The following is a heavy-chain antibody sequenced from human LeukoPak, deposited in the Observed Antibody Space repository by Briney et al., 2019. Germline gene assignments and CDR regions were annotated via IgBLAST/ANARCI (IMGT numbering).Heavy chain of an antibody. Sequence: SETLSLTCAVYGGSFCGYYWSWIRQPPGKGLEWIGEINHSGSTNYNPSLKSRVTISVDTSKNQFSLKLSSVTAADTAVYYCASTTVTTPYYYYYMDVWGKGTTVTVSS. CDR3: ASTTVTTPYYYYYMDV. D-gene: IGHD4-11*01. CDR1: GGSFCGYY. CDR2: INHSGST. J-gene: IGHJ6*03. V-gene: IGHV4-34*01.